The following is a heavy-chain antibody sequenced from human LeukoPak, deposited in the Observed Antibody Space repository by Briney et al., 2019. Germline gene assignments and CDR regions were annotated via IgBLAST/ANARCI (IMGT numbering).Heavy chain of an antibody. CDR3: AKEGFYCSGGSCYSFYYYYMDV. D-gene: IGHD2-15*01. CDR1: GFTFSSYA. Sequence: GGSLRLSCAASGFTFSSYAMSWVRQGPGQGMGWVSAISGSGGGTYYADSVKGRFTISRDNSKNTLYLQMNSLRAEDTAVYYCAKEGFYCSGGSCYSFYYYYMDVWGKGTTVTVSS. J-gene: IGHJ6*03. V-gene: IGHV3-23*01. CDR2: ISGSGGGT.